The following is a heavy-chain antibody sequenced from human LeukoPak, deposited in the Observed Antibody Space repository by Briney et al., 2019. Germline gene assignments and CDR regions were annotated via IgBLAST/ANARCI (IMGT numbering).Heavy chain of an antibody. CDR1: GGSISSYY. CDR3: ARRSAGWETPFDY. CDR2: IYYSGST. Sequence: SETLSLTCTVSGGSISSYYWSWIWQPPGKGLEWIGYIYYSGSTNYNPSLESRVTISVDTSKNQFSLKLSSVTAADTAVYYCARRSAGWETPFDYWGQGTLVTVSS. V-gene: IGHV4-59*08. D-gene: IGHD1-26*01. J-gene: IGHJ4*02.